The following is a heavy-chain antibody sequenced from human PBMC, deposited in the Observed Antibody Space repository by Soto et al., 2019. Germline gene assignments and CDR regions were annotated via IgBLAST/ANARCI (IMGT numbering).Heavy chain of an antibody. D-gene: IGHD3-3*01. CDR3: ARVGVPILTEITIFGVAKAGGWFDP. J-gene: IGHJ5*02. Sequence: PGGSLRLSCAASGFTFSTYSMNWVRQAPGKGLEWVSYISSSSSTIYYADSVKGRFTISRDNAKNSLYLQMNSLRDEDTAVYYCARVGVPILTEITIFGVAKAGGWFDPWGQGTLVTVSS. CDR1: GFTFSTYS. CDR2: ISSSSSTI. V-gene: IGHV3-48*02.